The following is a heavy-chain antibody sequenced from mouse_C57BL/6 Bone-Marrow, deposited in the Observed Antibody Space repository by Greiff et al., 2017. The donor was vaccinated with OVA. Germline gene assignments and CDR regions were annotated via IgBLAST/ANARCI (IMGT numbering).Heavy chain of an antibody. J-gene: IGHJ2*01. CDR1: GYTFTSYW. CDR3: ARSGFYDSKIDY. CDR2: IHPNSGST. Sequence: VQLQQSGAELVKPGASVKLSCKASGYTFTSYWMHWVKQRPGQGLEWIGMIHPNSGSTNYNEKFKSKATLTVDKSSSTAYMQLSSLTSEDSAVYYCARSGFYDSKIDYWGQGTTLTVSS. D-gene: IGHD2-5*01. V-gene: IGHV1-64*01.